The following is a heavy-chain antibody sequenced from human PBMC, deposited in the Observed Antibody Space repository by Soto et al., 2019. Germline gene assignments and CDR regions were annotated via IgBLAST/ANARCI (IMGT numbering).Heavy chain of an antibody. CDR3: ARKLDGSGWYFFDS. CDR2: INVYNSNT. V-gene: IGHV1-18*01. J-gene: IGHJ4*02. CDR1: GYIFTSAG. Sequence: VKVSCKASGYIFTSAGISWVRQAPGQGLEWMGWINVYNSNTNYAQKFQGRVTMTTDTSTSTAHMDLGSLRSDDTAVYFCARKLDGSGWYFFDSWGQGTLVTVSS. D-gene: IGHD6-19*01.